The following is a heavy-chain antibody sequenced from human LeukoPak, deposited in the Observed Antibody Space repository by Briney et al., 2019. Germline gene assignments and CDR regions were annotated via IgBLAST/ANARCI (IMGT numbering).Heavy chain of an antibody. V-gene: IGHV4-34*01. CDR1: GGSFSGYY. CDR2: INHSGST. Sequence: SETLSLTCAVYGGSFSGYYWSWIRQPPGKGLERIGEINHSGSTNYNPSLKSRVTISVDTSKNQFSLKLSSVTAADTAVYYCARLRTLGYYFDYWGQGALVTVSS. J-gene: IGHJ4*02. CDR3: ARLRTLGYYFDY. D-gene: IGHD1-7*01.